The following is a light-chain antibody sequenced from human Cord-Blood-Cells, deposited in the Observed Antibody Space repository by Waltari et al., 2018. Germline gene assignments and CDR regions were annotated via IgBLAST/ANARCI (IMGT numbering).Light chain of an antibody. CDR1: QSVLYSSNNKNY. CDR3: QQYYSTPQNS. V-gene: IGKV4-1*01. J-gene: IGKJ2*03. CDR2: CAS. Sequence: DIVMTQSPDSLAVSLGERATINCKSSQSVLYSSNNKNYLAWYQQKPGQPPKLVIYCASTRESGVPDRFSGSGSGTDFTLTISSLQAEDVAVYYCQQYYSTPQNSFGQGTKLEIK.